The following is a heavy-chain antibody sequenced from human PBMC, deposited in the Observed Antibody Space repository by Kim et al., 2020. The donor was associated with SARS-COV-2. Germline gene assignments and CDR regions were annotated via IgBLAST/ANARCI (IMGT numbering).Heavy chain of an antibody. J-gene: IGHJ3*02. CDR3: AKDLDSSGYYPSAFDI. V-gene: IGHV3-23*01. D-gene: IGHD3-22*01. Sequence: GGSLRLSCAASGFTFSSYAMSWVRQAPGKGLEWVSAISGSGGSTYYADSVKGRFTISRDNSKNTLYLQMNSLRAEDTAVYYCAKDLDSSGYYPSAFDIWGQGTMVTVSS. CDR2: ISGSGGST. CDR1: GFTFSSYA.